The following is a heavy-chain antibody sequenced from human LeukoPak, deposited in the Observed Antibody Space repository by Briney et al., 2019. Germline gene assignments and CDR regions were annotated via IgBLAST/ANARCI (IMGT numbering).Heavy chain of an antibody. D-gene: IGHD6-19*01. V-gene: IGHV3-23*01. CDR3: AKVPINGIAVAPTDY. CDR1: GFTFSSYA. CDR2: ISGSGGST. Sequence: PGGSLRLSCAASGFTFSSYAKSWVRQAPGKGLEWVSAISGSGGSTYYADSEKGRFTISRDNSKNTLYLQMNSLRAEDRAVYYCAKVPINGIAVAPTDYWGQGTLVTVSS. J-gene: IGHJ4*02.